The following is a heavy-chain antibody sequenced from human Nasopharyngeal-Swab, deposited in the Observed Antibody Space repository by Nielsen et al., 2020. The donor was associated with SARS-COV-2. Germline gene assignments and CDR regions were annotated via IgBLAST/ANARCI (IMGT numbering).Heavy chain of an antibody. D-gene: IGHD6-19*01. CDR2: ISWNSGTI. J-gene: IGHJ4*02. CDR3: ARASRGWY. V-gene: IGHV3-9*01. Sequence: SLKISCAASGFTFDDYAIHWVRQAPGKGLEWVSGISWNSGTIGYADSVKGRFTISRDNAKKSLSLQMNSLRVDDTAIYYCARASRGWYWGQGTQVTVSP. CDR1: GFTFDDYA.